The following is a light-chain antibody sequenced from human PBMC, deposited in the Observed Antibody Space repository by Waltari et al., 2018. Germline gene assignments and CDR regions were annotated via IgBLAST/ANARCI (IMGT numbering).Light chain of an antibody. V-gene: IGLV2-14*03. CDR3: GSYTSTTTPYV. J-gene: IGLJ3*02. Sequence: QSALTQPASVSGSPGQSITISCTGTRSDVGGYNYVSWYQQHPGKVPKLIIYDVNNRPSGVSNRFSGSKYGNTASLTISGLQAEDEADYYCGSYTSTTTPYVFGGGTKLTVL. CDR1: RSDVGGYNY. CDR2: DVN.